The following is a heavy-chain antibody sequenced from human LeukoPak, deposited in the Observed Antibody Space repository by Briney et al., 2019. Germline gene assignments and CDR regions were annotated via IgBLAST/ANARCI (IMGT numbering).Heavy chain of an antibody. CDR3: ARSRGPGRHWFDP. D-gene: IGHD3-10*01. CDR2: VSDTT. V-gene: IGHV3-23*01. Sequence: GGSLRLSCAASGFTFSSFALSWVPQAPGKGREWVTTVSDTTYYSAPVRGRFPISRDDSKNTLYLETDSLRAEDTAIYSCARSRGPGRHWFDPWGQGTLVTVSS. CDR1: GFTFSSFA. J-gene: IGHJ5*02.